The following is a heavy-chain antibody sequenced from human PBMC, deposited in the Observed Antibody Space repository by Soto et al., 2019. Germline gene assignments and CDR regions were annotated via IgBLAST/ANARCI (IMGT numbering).Heavy chain of an antibody. CDR2: ISYDGSNT. V-gene: IGHV3-30*18. Sequence: GGSLRLSCAASGFTFSSNAMHWVRQAPDKGLEWMAFISYDGSNTYYADSVRGRFTISRENSKNTLFLEMNSLRPEDTAVYYCAKDQSTGEIDYWGQGTLVTVSS. D-gene: IGHD3-10*01. CDR3: AKDQSTGEIDY. J-gene: IGHJ4*02. CDR1: GFTFSSNA.